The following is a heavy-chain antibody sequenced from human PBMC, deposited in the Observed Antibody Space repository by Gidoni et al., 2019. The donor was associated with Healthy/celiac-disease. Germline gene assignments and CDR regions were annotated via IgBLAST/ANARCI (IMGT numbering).Heavy chain of an antibody. J-gene: IGHJ4*02. CDR1: GYTFTSYA. CDR3: ARTTGYSSSWYFDY. Sequence: QVQLVQSGAEVKKPGASVKASCKASGYTFTSYAMHWVRQAPGQRFEWMGWINAGNGNTKYSQKFQGRVTITRDTSASTAYMELSSLRSEDTAVYYCARTTGYSSSWYFDYWGQGTLVTVSS. D-gene: IGHD6-13*01. V-gene: IGHV1-3*01. CDR2: INAGNGNT.